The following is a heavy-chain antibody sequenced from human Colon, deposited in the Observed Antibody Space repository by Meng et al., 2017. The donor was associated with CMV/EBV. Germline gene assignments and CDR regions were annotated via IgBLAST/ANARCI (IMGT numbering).Heavy chain of an antibody. CDR2: IGSSNDHI. CDR3: ARPGLTVAGTRWFDP. J-gene: IGHJ5*02. D-gene: IGHD6-19*01. V-gene: IGHV3-21*04. Sequence: GESLKISCAVSGFTFSSYSMIWVRQAPGKGLEWVSSIGSSNDHIHYADSVKGRFTISRDNAKNSLYLQMNSLRAEDTALYYCARPGLTVAGTRWFDPWGQGTLVTVSS. CDR1: GFTFSSYS.